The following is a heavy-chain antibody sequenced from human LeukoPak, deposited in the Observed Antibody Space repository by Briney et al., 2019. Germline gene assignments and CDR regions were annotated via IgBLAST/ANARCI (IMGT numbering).Heavy chain of an antibody. CDR3: TTTPNYYDSSGYGY. J-gene: IGHJ4*02. CDR2: IKSKTDGGTT. CDR1: GFTFSNAW. D-gene: IGHD3-22*01. V-gene: IGHV3-15*01. Sequence: PGGSLRLSCAASGFTFSNAWMSWVRQAPGKGLEWFGRIKSKTDGGTTDYAAPVKGRVTISRDDSKNTLYLQMNSLKTEDTAVYYCTTTPNYYDSSGYGYWGQGTLVTVSS.